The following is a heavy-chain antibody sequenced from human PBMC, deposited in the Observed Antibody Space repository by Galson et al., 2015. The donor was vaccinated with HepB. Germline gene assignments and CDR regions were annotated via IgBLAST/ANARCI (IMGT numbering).Heavy chain of an antibody. D-gene: IGHD3-22*01. CDR3: ARARPKYYYDSSGPMSLDY. V-gene: IGHV4-39*07. CDR2: IYYSGST. J-gene: IGHJ4*02. Sequence: LSLTCTVSGGSISSSSYYWGWIRQPPGKGLEWIGSIYYSGSTYYNPSLKSRVTISVDTSKNQFSLKLSSATAADTAVYYCARARPKYYYDSSGPMSLDYWGQGTLVTVSS. CDR1: GGSISSSSYY.